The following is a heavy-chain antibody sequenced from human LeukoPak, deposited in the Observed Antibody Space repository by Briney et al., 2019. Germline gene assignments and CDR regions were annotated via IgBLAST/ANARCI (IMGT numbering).Heavy chain of an antibody. CDR1: GYTFTSYG. CDR2: ISAYNGNT. D-gene: IGHD2-2*01. Sequence: ASMKVSCKASGYTFTSYGISWVRQAPGQGLEWMGWISAYNGNTNYAQKLQGRVTMTTDTSTSTAYMELRSLRSDDTAVYYCAREVCSSTSCYAEYFDYWGQGTLVTVSS. V-gene: IGHV1-18*01. CDR3: AREVCSSTSCYAEYFDY. J-gene: IGHJ4*02.